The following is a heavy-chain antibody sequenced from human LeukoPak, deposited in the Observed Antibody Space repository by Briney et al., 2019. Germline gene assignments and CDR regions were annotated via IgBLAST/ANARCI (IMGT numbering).Heavy chain of an antibody. CDR1: GFTFSTYA. CDR3: ARERYYDYVWGSYRHASGYFDL. D-gene: IGHD3-16*02. CDR2: ISGSGSGSTI. Sequence: GGSLRLSCAASGFTFSTYAMSWVRQAPGKGLEWVSNISGSGSGSTIYYADSVKGRFTISRDNAKNSLYLQMNSLRAEDTAVYYCARERYYDYVWGSYRHASGYFDLWGRGTLVTVSS. V-gene: IGHV3-48*03. J-gene: IGHJ2*01.